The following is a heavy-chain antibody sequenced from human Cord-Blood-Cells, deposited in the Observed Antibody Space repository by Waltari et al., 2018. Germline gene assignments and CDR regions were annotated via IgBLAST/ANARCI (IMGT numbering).Heavy chain of an antibody. CDR2: IIPILGIA. J-gene: IGHJ4*02. Sequence: QVQLVQSGAEVKKPGSSVKVFCKASGGIFSRYAISWVRQAPGQGLEWRGGIIPILGIANYAQKFQGRVTITADKSTSTAYMELSSLRSEDTAVYYCARDLGIAAAGPLDYWGQGTLVTVSS. CDR3: ARDLGIAAAGPLDY. V-gene: IGHV1-69*10. CDR1: GGIFSRYA. D-gene: IGHD6-13*01.